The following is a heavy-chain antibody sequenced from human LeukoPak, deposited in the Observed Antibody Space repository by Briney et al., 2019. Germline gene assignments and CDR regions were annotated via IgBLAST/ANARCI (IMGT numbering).Heavy chain of an antibody. CDR2: ISSSSSYI. CDR3: ARKGGGVLRFLEWLLSPIDY. V-gene: IGHV3-21*01. D-gene: IGHD3-3*01. Sequence: GGSLRLSCAASGFTFSSYSMNWVRQAPGKGLEWVSSISSSSSYIYYADSVKGRFTISRDNAKNSLYLQMNSLRAEDTAVYYCARKGGGVLRFLEWLLSPIDYWGQGTLVTVSS. CDR1: GFTFSSYS. J-gene: IGHJ4*02.